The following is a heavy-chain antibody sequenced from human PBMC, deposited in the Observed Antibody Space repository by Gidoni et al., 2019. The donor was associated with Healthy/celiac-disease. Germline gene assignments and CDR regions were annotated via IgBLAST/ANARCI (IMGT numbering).Heavy chain of an antibody. D-gene: IGHD5-18*01. V-gene: IGHV1-2*02. CDR1: GYTFTGYY. CDR3: ARPEEVGYSYGH. J-gene: IGHJ4*02. Sequence: QVQLVQSGAEVKKPGASVKVSCKASGYTFTGYYMHWVRQAPGQGLEWMGWINPNRGGTNYAQKFQGRVTMTRDTSISTAYMELSRLRSDDTAVYYCARPEEVGYSYGHWGQGTLVTVSS. CDR2: INPNRGGT.